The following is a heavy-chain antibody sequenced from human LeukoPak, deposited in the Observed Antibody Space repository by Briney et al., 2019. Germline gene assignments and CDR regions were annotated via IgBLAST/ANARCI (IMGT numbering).Heavy chain of an antibody. CDR2: IKQDGSEK. V-gene: IGHV3-7*01. Sequence: GGSLRVSCAASGFTFSDYWMSWVRQAPGKGLEWVANIKQDGSEKYYVDSVKGRFTISRDNAKNSLYLQMNSLRAEDTAVYYCARAYSSSWYDAFDLWGQGTMVTVSS. CDR1: GFTFSDYW. D-gene: IGHD6-13*01. CDR3: ARAYSSSWYDAFDL. J-gene: IGHJ3*01.